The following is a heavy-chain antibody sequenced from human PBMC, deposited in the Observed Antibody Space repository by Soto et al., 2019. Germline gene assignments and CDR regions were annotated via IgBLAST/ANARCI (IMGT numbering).Heavy chain of an antibody. V-gene: IGHV1-2*02. Sequence: ASVKVSCKASGYIFTAYSMHWVRQAPRQGLEWVGWFNPNSGDTIYAQKFQGRVTLTGDTSISTAYMELYSPTSDDTAVYYCAKEASAVISLDYWGQGTLVTVSS. CDR2: FNPNSGDT. D-gene: IGHD6-19*01. CDR1: GYIFTAYS. J-gene: IGHJ4*02. CDR3: AKEASAVISLDY.